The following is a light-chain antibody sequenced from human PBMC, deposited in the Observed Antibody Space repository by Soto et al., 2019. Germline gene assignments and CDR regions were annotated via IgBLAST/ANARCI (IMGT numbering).Light chain of an antibody. CDR3: SSFAGTNKVL. CDR1: SRDVGAYNY. CDR2: EVS. V-gene: IGLV2-8*01. Sequence: QSALTQPPSASGSPGQSVTISCTGTSRDVGAYNYVSWYQQHPGQAPKLMIYEVSKRPSGVPDRFSGSKSGNTASLAVSGLQGDDEADSFCSSFAGTNKVLFGGGTKLTVL. J-gene: IGLJ2*01.